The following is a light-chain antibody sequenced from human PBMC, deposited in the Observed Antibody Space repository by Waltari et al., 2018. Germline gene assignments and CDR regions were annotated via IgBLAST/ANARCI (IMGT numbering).Light chain of an antibody. CDR1: GGSIASKD. J-gene: IGLJ2*01. CDR2: END. CDR3: QSHDNNNVI. Sequence: FMLTQPHSVSESPGKTITISCTGSGGSIASKDVQWFQPRPGSAPIILIFENDQRRPEGPDRFSGYTDRSSNSASLTISGLKTEDEADYYCQSHDNNNVIFGGGTKLTVL. V-gene: IGLV6-57*02.